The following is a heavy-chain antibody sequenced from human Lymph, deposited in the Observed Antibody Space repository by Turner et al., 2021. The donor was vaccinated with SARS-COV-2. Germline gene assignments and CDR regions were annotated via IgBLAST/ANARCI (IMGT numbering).Heavy chain of an antibody. Sequence: QVQLVESGVGVVQPGRSLSLSCAASGFTFSSYGIHWARQAPGKGLEWVAVIWYDASNKYYAYSVKGRFTISRDNSKNTVYLQMNSLRDEDTAVYYCARDGAVGATTGLDYWGQGTLVTVSS. CDR2: IWYDASNK. D-gene: IGHD1-26*01. J-gene: IGHJ4*02. CDR1: GFTFSSYG. V-gene: IGHV3-33*01. CDR3: ARDGAVGATTGLDY.